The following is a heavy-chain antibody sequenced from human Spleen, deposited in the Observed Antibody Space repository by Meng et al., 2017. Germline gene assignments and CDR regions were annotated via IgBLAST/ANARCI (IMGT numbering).Heavy chain of an antibody. CDR3: ARPLTTMVIDAFDI. CDR2: MYPGDGDT. D-gene: IGHD4-23*01. V-gene: IGHV5-51*01. Sequence: GGSLRLSCKASGYSFSSYWIGWVRQMPGKGLEWVGIMYPGDGDTRYSPSFQGQVTISADEFISTAYLQWSSLKASDTAMYYCARPLTTMVIDAFDIWGQGTMVTVSS. J-gene: IGHJ3*02. CDR1: GYSFSSYW.